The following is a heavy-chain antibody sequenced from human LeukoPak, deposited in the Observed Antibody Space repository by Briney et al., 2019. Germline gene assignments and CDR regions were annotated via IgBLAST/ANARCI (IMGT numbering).Heavy chain of an antibody. CDR2: IHSGGST. J-gene: IGHJ4*02. Sequence: GGSLRLSCAASGFTVSSNYMSWVRQAPGKGLEWVSVIHSGGSTYYADSVKGRFTISRDNSKDTVNLQMNDLRAEDTAVYYCARSWDARLNFDYWGQGTLVTVSS. V-gene: IGHV3-66*02. D-gene: IGHD1-26*01. CDR1: GFTVSSNY. CDR3: ARSWDARLNFDY.